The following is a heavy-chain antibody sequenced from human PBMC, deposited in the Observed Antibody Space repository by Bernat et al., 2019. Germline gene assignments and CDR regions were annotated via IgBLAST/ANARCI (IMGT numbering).Heavy chain of an antibody. CDR1: GFTFSSYG. V-gene: IGHV3-30*18. D-gene: IGHD3-22*01. CDR3: AKSALDRYFQH. Sequence: VQLVESGGGVVQPGRSLRLSCAASGFTFSSYGMHWVRQAPGKGLEWVAVISYDGSNKYYADSVKGRFTISRDNSKNTLYLQMNSLRAEDTAVYYCAKSALDRYFQHWGQGTLVTVSS. CDR2: ISYDGSNK. J-gene: IGHJ1*01.